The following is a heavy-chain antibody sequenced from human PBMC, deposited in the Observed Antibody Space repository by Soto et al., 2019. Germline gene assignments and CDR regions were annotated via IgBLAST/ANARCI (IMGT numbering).Heavy chain of an antibody. CDR3: AKDTKVGATTSLLDY. Sequence: HPGGSLRLSCAASGFTFSSYGMHWVRQAPGKGLEWVAVISYDGSNKYYADSVEGRFTISRDNSKNTLYLQMNSLRAEDTAVYYCAKDTKVGATTSLLDYWGQGTLVTVSS. J-gene: IGHJ4*02. CDR2: ISYDGSNK. V-gene: IGHV3-30*18. CDR1: GFTFSSYG. D-gene: IGHD1-26*01.